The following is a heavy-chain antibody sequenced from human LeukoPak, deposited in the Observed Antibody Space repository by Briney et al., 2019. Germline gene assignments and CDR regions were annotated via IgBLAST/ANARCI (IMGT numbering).Heavy chain of an antibody. CDR1: GFTVSSNY. Sequence: GGSLRLSCAASGFTVSSNYMSWVRQPPGKGLQWVSVIYSGGNTYYADSMKGRFTISRDNAKNSLFLQMNSLRAEDTALYYCARAGMDGRGYYQGFDYWGQGTLVTVSS. D-gene: IGHD3-22*01. CDR3: ARAGMDGRGYYQGFDY. CDR2: IYSGGNT. J-gene: IGHJ4*02. V-gene: IGHV3-53*01.